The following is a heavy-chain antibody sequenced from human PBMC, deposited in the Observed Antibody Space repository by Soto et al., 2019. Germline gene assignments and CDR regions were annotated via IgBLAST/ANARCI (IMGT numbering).Heavy chain of an antibody. J-gene: IGHJ4*02. CDR3: AAGGGLPRYY. V-gene: IGHV4-30-2*01. CDR2: IYHSGST. Sequence: QLQLQESGSGLVKPSQTLSLTCAVSGGSISSGGYSWSWIRQPPGKGLEWIGYIYHSGSTYYNPSPKSGVTISVDRSKNQFSLQLSSVTAADTAVYYCAAGGGLPRYYWGQGTLVTVSS. CDR1: GGSISSGGYS. D-gene: IGHD5-12*01.